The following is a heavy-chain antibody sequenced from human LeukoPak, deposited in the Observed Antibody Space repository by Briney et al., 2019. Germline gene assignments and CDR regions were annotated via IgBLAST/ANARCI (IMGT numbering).Heavy chain of an antibody. V-gene: IGHV1-2*02. CDR2: INPNSGST. CDR3: ARVDTMIVVAVPLTDAFDI. J-gene: IGHJ3*02. D-gene: IGHD3-22*01. Sequence: GASVKVSCKASGYTFTGYYMHWVPQAPGQRLEWMGWINPNSGSTNYAQKFQGRVTMTRDTSISTAYMELSRLRSDDTAVYYCARVDTMIVVAVPLTDAFDIWGQGTMVTVSS. CDR1: GYTFTGYY.